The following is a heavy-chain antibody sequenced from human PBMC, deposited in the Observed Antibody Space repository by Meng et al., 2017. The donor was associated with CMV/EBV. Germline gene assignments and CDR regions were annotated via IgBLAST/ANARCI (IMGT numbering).Heavy chain of an antibody. CDR1: GYTFTSYG. Sequence: ASVKVSCKASGYTFTSYGISWVRQAPGQGLEWMGWISAYNGNTNYAQKLQGRVTMTTDTSTSTAYMELRSLRSDDTAVYYCARALCGGDCYSYYYYYGMDVWGQGTTVTVSS. V-gene: IGHV1-18*01. D-gene: IGHD2-21*01. CDR2: ISAYNGNT. J-gene: IGHJ6*02. CDR3: ARALCGGDCYSYYYYYGMDV.